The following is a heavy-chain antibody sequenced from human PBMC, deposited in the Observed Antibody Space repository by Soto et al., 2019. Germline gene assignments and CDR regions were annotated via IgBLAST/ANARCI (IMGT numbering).Heavy chain of an antibody. D-gene: IGHD3-22*01. CDR2: IYYSGST. CDR3: ARGSYYDSRGYYPY. J-gene: IGHJ4*02. Sequence: QVQLQESGPGLVKPSQTLSLTCTVSGGSISSGGYYWSWVRQHPGKGLEWIGYIYYSGSTFYNPSLKSRVTIAVDTTXNQFSLKLSSVTAADTAVYYCARGSYYDSRGYYPYWGQGTLVTVSS. V-gene: IGHV4-31*03. CDR1: GGSISSGGYY.